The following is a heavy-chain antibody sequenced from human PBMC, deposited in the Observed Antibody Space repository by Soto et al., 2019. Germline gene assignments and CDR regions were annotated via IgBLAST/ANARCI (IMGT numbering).Heavy chain of an antibody. CDR3: ARVAPEYSSTPRRFDF. CDR2: ISGSGGSI. Sequence: EVQLLESGGGLVQPGGSLRLSCAASGFTFGIYAMSWVRQAPGKGLEWVSSISGSGGSIYYAHSVKGRFTISRDKTSNTLDLQMNSPRAEDTAVYHCARVAPEYSSTPRRFDFWGQGTLVTVSS. CDR1: GFTFGIYA. D-gene: IGHD6-13*01. V-gene: IGHV3-23*01. J-gene: IGHJ4*02.